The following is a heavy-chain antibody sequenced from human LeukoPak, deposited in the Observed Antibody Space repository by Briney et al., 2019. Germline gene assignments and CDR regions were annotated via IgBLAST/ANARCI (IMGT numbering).Heavy chain of an antibody. CDR3: ARPQLERRGGYYFDY. Sequence: PGGSLRLSCAASGFTFSSYSMNWVRQAPGKGLEWVSSISSSSSYIYYADSVKGRFTISRDNAKNSLYLQMNSLRAEDTAVYYCARPQLERRGGYYFDYWGQGTLVTVSS. J-gene: IGHJ4*02. CDR2: ISSSSSYI. V-gene: IGHV3-21*01. D-gene: IGHD1-1*01. CDR1: GFTFSSYS.